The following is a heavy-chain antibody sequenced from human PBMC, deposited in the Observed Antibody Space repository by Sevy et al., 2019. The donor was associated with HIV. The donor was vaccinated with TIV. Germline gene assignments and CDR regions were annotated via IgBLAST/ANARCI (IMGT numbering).Heavy chain of an antibody. CDR3: GRDREMGNYYDSSGSIDY. CDR1: GFTFSSYP. J-gene: IGHJ4*02. D-gene: IGHD3-22*01. V-gene: IGHV3-30*04. CDR2: ISYDGSNK. Sequence: GGSLRLSCAASGFTFSSYPMHWVRQAPGKGLEWVAVISYDGSNKYYADSVKGRLTISRDNSKNTVYVQMNSLRSEDTAVFYCGRDREMGNYYDSSGSIDYWGQGTLVTVSS.